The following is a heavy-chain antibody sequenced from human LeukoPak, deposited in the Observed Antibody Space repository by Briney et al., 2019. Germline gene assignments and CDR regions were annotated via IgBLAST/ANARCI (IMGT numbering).Heavy chain of an antibody. CDR2: IYHSGST. CDR3: ARDRPGGRDI. D-gene: IGHD1-1*01. Sequence: SETLSLTCTVSGGSISSGGYYWSWIRQPPGKGLEWIGYIYHSGSTYYNPSLKSRVTISVDRSKNQFSLKLSSVTAADTAVYYCARDRPGGRDIWGQGTMVTVSS. CDR1: GGSISSGGYY. J-gene: IGHJ3*02. V-gene: IGHV4-30-2*01.